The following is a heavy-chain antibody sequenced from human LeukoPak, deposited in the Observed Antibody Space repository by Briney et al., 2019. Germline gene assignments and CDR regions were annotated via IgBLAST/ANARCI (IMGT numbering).Heavy chain of an antibody. CDR2: ISSSSSYI. D-gene: IGHD1-26*01. V-gene: IGHV3-21*04. CDR1: GFTFSSYS. J-gene: IGHJ3*02. Sequence: GGSLRLSCAASGFTFSSYSMNWVRQAPGKGLEWVSSISSSSSYIYYADSVKGRFTISRDNAKNSLYLQMNSLRAEDTAVYYCAKCRGSGFDAFDIWGQGTMVTVSS. CDR3: AKCRGSGFDAFDI.